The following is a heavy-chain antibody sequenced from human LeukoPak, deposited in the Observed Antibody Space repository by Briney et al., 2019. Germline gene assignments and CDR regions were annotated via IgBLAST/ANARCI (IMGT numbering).Heavy chain of an antibody. D-gene: IGHD3-22*01. J-gene: IGHJ4*02. CDR1: GGSISSGGYS. CDR2: IYHSGST. Sequence: PSETLSLTCAVSGGSISSGGYSWSWIGQPPGKGLEWIGYIYHSGSTYYNPSLKSRVTISVDRSKNQFSLKLSSVTAADTAVYYCARQGYYYDSSGSTRGYYFDYWGQGTLVTVSS. V-gene: IGHV4-30-2*01. CDR3: ARQGYYYDSSGSTRGYYFDY.